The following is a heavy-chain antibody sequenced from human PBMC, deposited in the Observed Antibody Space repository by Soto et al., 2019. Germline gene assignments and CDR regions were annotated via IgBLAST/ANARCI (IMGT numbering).Heavy chain of an antibody. J-gene: IGHJ3*01. Sequence: LSLSCASSGFAFNSYEMDWVRQAPGKGLEWVANIKSGGNTKFYVDSVKGRFTISRDDAKNSLYLDMNSLGAEDTAVYYCVKEKSVMYSGYDAFDVWGQGTMVTVSS. CDR2: IKSGGNTK. V-gene: IGHV3-48*03. CDR3: VKEKSVMYSGYDAFDV. CDR1: GFAFNSYE. D-gene: IGHD5-12*01.